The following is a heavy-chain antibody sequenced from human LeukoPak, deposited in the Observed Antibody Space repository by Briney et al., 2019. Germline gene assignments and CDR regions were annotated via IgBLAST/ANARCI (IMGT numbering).Heavy chain of an antibody. CDR3: ARGQNIPA. CDR2: IYSGGST. J-gene: IGHJ4*02. V-gene: IGHV3-53*01. D-gene: IGHD1/OR15-1a*01. Sequence: GGSLRLSCAASGFVFSNYWVSWVRQAPGKGLEWVSVIYSGGSTYYADSVKGRFTISRDNSKNTLYLQMNSLRAEDTAVYYCARGQNIPAWGQGTLVTVSS. CDR1: GFVFSNYW.